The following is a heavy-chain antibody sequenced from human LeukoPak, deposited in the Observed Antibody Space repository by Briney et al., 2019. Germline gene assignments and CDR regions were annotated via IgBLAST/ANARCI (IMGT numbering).Heavy chain of an antibody. CDR2: ISAYNGNT. J-gene: IGHJ4*02. CDR1: GYTFTSYG. D-gene: IGHD3-9*01. Sequence: ASVKVSCKASGYTFTSYGISWVRQAPGQGLEWMGWISAYNGNTNYAQKLQGRVTMTTDTSTSTAYMELRSLRSDDTAVYYCARVHYDILTGHSYFDYWGQGTLVTVSS. V-gene: IGHV1-18*01. CDR3: ARVHYDILTGHSYFDY.